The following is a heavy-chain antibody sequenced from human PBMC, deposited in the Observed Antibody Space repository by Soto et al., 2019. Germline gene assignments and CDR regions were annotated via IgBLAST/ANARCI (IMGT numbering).Heavy chain of an antibody. V-gene: IGHV1-69*12. CDR1: GGTFSSYA. D-gene: IGHD6-19*01. Sequence: QVQLVQSGAEVKKPGSSVKVSCKASGGTFSSYAISWVRQAPGQGLEWMGGIIPIFGTANYAQKFQGRVRIYAAEAAGPAYLERSGLRSEAPAVYSCARDSSGSQRTRFAPWGQGTLVTVSS. J-gene: IGHJ5*02. CDR2: IIPIFGTA. CDR3: ARDSSGSQRTRFAP.